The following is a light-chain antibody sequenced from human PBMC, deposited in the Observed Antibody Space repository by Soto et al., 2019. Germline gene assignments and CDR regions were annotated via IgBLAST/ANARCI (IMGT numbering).Light chain of an antibody. CDR1: QSISTN. CDR2: GAS. CDR3: QQYNNWPPWT. Sequence: EIVMTQSPVTLSVSPGERATLSCRASQSISTNLAWYQQKPGQAPRLLFYGASTRAPGIPARFSGSGSGTEFTLTISSLQSEDFAVYYCQQYNNWPPWTFGQGTKVEIK. V-gene: IGKV3-15*01. J-gene: IGKJ1*01.